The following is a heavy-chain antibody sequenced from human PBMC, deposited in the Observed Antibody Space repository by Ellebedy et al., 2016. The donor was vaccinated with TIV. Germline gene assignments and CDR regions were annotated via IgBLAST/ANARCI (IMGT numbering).Heavy chain of an antibody. CDR3: ARGGVVGPYGMDV. CDR1: GFTVSSNY. J-gene: IGHJ6*02. D-gene: IGHD1-26*01. V-gene: IGHV3-23*01. Sequence: GESLKISCAASGFTVSSNYMSWVRQAPGKGLEWVSALSRSDDSTSYADSVKGRFTISRDNSKNTLYLQMNSLRAEDTAVYYCARGGVVGPYGMDVWGQGTTVTVSS. CDR2: LSRSDDST.